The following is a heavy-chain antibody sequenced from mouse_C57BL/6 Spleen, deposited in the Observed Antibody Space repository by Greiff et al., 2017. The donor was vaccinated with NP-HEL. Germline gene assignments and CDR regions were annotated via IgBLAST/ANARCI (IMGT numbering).Heavy chain of an antibody. J-gene: IGHJ3*01. CDR1: GYSITSGYY. Sequence: EVQLQESGPGLVKPSQSLSLTCSVTGYSITSGYYWNWIRQFPGNKLEWMGYISYDGSNNYNPSLKNRISITRDTSKNQFFLKLNSVTTEDTATYYCARRYIWFAYWGQGTLVTVSA. CDR3: ARRYIWFAY. V-gene: IGHV3-6*01. D-gene: IGHD1-3*01. CDR2: ISYDGSN.